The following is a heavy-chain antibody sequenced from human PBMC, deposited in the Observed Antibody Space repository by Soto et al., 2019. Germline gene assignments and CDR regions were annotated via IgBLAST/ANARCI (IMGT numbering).Heavy chain of an antibody. D-gene: IGHD2-21*01. CDR1: GGGNLRDYR. Sequence: QVQLVQSGAEVKEPGSSVKVSCKASGGGNLRDYRTTWVRRAPGQGLEWMGGIIPKLGSANYAQNLQGRVTVTADESTNTVYMELRSLRSDDTAVYYCARGGDVYNFGAVYWGQGTPVTVSS. CDR2: IIPKLGSA. J-gene: IGHJ4*02. CDR3: ARGGDVYNFGAVY. V-gene: IGHV1-69*01.